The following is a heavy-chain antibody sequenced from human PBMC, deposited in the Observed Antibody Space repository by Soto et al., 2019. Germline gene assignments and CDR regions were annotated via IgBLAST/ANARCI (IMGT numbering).Heavy chain of an antibody. CDR2: IIPIFGTA. CDR3: ARGIKYYDFWSGSPNPQVGWFDH. V-gene: IGHV1-69*05. D-gene: IGHD3-3*01. Sequence: SVKVSCKASGGTFSSYAISWVRQAPGQGLEWMGGIIPIFGTANYAQKFQGRVTITTDKSTSTAYMELSSLRSEDTAVYYCARGIKYYDFWSGSPNPQVGWFDHWGKGTLVTVSS. CDR1: GGTFSSYA. J-gene: IGHJ5*02.